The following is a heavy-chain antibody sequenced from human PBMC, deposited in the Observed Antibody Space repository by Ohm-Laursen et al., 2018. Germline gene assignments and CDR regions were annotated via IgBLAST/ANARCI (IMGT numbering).Heavy chain of an antibody. CDR2: IYSSGST. V-gene: IGHV4-4*07. CDR1: GGSISSYY. D-gene: IGHD4/OR15-4a*01. Sequence: TLFLTCTVSGGSISSYYWSWIRQPAGEGLEWIGRIYSSGSTDYNPSLKSRVTLSVDTSKNQFSLKLTSVAAADTAVYYCARTQANYYYFDYWGQGALVTVSS. CDR3: ARTQANYYYFDY. J-gene: IGHJ4*02.